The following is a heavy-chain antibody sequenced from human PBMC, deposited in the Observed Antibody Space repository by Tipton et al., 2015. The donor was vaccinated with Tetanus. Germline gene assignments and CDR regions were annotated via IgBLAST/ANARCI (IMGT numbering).Heavy chain of an antibody. D-gene: IGHD2-8*01. CDR2: INTYNGET. Sequence: QLVQSGAEVKKPGASVKVSCKTSGYTFSNYGISWVRQAPGQGLEWVGWINTYNGETNYAQKFQNRVTMTTDTPTSTGYMELRSLRSDDTAVYYCARGRRSSILLVYDTLTYWGQGTLVTVSS. J-gene: IGHJ4*02. CDR1: GYTFSNYG. CDR3: ARGRRSSILLVYDTLTY. V-gene: IGHV1-18*01.